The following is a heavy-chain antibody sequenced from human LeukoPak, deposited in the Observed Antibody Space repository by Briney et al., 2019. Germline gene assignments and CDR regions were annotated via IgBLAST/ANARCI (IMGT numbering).Heavy chain of an antibody. CDR1: RVTSSNSFNSR. Sequence: PRGSLRLSCVPSRVTSSNSFNSRMSWVRQAPGKGLEWVANINQDGSEKYYVDSVKGRFTISRDNAKNSLYLQMNSLRAEDTAVYYCTRDFADYWGQGTLVTVSS. V-gene: IGHV3-7*04. J-gene: IGHJ4*02. CDR3: TRDFADY. CDR2: INQDGSEK.